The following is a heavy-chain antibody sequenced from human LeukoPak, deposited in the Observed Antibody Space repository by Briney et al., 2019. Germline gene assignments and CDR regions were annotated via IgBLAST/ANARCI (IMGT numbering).Heavy chain of an antibody. CDR2: INPNSGGT. J-gene: IGHJ6*02. Sequence: ASVKVSCKASGYTFTGYYMHWVRQAPGQGLEWMGWINPNSGGTNYAQKFQGRVTMTRDTSISTAYMELSRLRSDDTAVYYCARDPVLYCSGGSCGLDGMDVWGQGTTVTVSS. CDR1: GYTFTGYY. CDR3: ARDPVLYCSGGSCGLDGMDV. V-gene: IGHV1-2*02. D-gene: IGHD2-15*01.